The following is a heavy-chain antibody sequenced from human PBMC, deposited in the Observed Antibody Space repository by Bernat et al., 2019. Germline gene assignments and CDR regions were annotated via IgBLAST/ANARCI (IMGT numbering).Heavy chain of an antibody. CDR3: ARGRKGDSGAMDN. D-gene: IGHD2-2*01. CDR2: ISSKGSSI. Sequence: EEYLVESGGGLVQPGGSLRLSCAASGFTFNSYTMYWVRQAPGQGLEYVSAISSKGSSIYYANSVKGRFTISRDNSKNTLYLQMGTLRAEDMAVYYCARGRKGDSGAMDNWGQGTLVTVSS. J-gene: IGHJ4*02. V-gene: IGHV3-64*01. CDR1: GFTFNSYT.